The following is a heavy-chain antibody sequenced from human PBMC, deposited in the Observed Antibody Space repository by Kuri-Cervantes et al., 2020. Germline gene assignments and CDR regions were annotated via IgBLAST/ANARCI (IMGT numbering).Heavy chain of an antibody. J-gene: IGHJ5*02. V-gene: IGHV3-53*01. D-gene: IGHD3-10*01. CDR2: IHSGGDT. CDR3: ARGTRLWFGES. CDR1: GFTVSGNY. Sequence: GESLKISCVASGFTVSGNYMSWVRQAPGKGLEWVSVIHSGGDTYYADSVKGRFTISRDISKNTLYLQMNNLRAEDTAVYFCARGTRLWFGESWGQGTLVTVSS.